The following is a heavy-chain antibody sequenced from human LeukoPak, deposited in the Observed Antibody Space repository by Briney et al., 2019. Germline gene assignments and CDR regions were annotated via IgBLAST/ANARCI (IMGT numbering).Heavy chain of an antibody. CDR1: GFTVSSNY. Sequence: GGSLRLSCAASGFTVSSNYMSWVRQAPGKGLEWVSSITSSGTYIFYADSVKGRFTISRDNAKNSLYLQMNSLGPEDTAVYYCARDPYSGNYGNYYYYYMDVWGKGTTATISS. V-gene: IGHV3-21*01. CDR3: ARDPYSGNYGNYYYYYMDV. D-gene: IGHD1-26*01. CDR2: ITSSGTYI. J-gene: IGHJ6*03.